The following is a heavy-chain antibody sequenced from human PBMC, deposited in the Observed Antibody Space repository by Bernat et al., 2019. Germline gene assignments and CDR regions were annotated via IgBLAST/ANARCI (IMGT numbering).Heavy chain of an antibody. J-gene: IGHJ5*02. D-gene: IGHD3/OR15-3a*01. V-gene: IGHV3-7*01. CDR1: GFTFSNHW. CDR3: ARGGLSKTPADQ. CDR2: INEGGSVE. Sequence: EVQLVESGGDWVQPGGSLRLSCVASGFTFSNHWMTWVRQAPGKGLEWVANINEGGSVEHYLDSGKGRFTISRDNAKNSLYLQMNSLRGEVTAVYYCARGGLSKTPADQWGQGTLVTVSS.